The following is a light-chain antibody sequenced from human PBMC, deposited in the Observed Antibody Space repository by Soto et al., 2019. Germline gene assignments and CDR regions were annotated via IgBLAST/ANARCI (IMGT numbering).Light chain of an antibody. CDR3: QQYYNTPLT. V-gene: IGKV3-20*01. CDR2: WAS. Sequence: EFVLTQSPGTLSLSPGERATLSCRASQTVRNNYLAWYQQKPGQAPKLLIYWASTRESGVPDRFSGSGSGTDFTLTISGLQAEDVAVYYCQQYYNTPLTFGGGTKVDIK. J-gene: IGKJ4*01. CDR1: QTVRNNY.